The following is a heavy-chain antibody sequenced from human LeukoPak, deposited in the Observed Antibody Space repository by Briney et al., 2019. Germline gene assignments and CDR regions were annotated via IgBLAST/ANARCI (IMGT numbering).Heavy chain of an antibody. V-gene: IGHV3-74*01. Sequence: GGSLRLSCAASGFTFSSYWMHWVRQAPGKGLVWVSRIKGDGNTNYADSVKGRFTISRDNAKNTVSLQMNSLRAEDTGVYYCASAPSEIGGYYPEYFRHWGQGTLVTVSS. D-gene: IGHD3-22*01. CDR3: ASAPSEIGGYYPEYFRH. J-gene: IGHJ1*01. CDR1: GFTFSSYW. CDR2: IKGDGNT.